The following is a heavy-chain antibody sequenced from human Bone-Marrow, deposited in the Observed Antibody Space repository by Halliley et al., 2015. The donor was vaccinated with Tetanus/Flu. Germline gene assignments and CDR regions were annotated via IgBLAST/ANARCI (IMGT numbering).Heavy chain of an antibody. CDR3: ARVKFEYPATSRWSRFDS. Sequence: NWNGRSVGYADSVEGRFTISRDNAKNSLYLQMNSLRAEDTATYFCARVKFEYPATSRWSRFDSWGQGTLVSVSS. D-gene: IGHD2-2*01. CDR2: NWNGRSV. J-gene: IGHJ4*02. V-gene: IGHV3-20*03.